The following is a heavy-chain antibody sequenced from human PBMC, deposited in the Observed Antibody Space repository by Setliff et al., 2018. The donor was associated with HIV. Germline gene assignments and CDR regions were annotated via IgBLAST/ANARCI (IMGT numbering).Heavy chain of an antibody. CDR1: GGSISSGSYY. V-gene: IGHV4-61*09. CDR2: IHTTGTT. D-gene: IGHD3-16*01. CDR3: AKARSSNIMPLDY. J-gene: IGHJ4*02. Sequence: SETLSLTCTVSGGSISSGSYYWSWIRQPAGEGLEWIGQIHTTGTTNCNPSLKSRVTISVDTSKNQFSLQLSPVTAADTAVYYCAKARSSNIMPLDYWGQGTLVTVSS.